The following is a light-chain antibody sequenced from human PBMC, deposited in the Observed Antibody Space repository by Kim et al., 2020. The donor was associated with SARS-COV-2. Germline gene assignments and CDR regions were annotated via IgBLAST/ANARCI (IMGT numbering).Light chain of an antibody. Sequence: SPGERANLSCRASQSVSSSYLAWYQQKPGQAPRLLIYDASSRATGIPDRFSGSGSGTDFTLTISRLEPEDFAVYYCQQYGSSPPYSFGQGTKLEI. J-gene: IGKJ2*03. CDR3: QQYGSSPPYS. CDR2: DAS. V-gene: IGKV3-20*01. CDR1: QSVSSSY.